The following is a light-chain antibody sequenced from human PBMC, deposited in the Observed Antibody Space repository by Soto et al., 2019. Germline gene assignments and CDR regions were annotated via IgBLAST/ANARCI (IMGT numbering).Light chain of an antibody. CDR3: QQRSKWLT. CDR2: DAS. J-gene: IGKJ4*01. CDR1: QSVSSY. Sequence: IVLTQSPATLSLSPGERTTLSCRASQSVSSYLAWYQQKPGQAPRLLIYDASNRATGIPARFSGSGSGTDFTLTISRLVPEDFAVYYCQQRSKWLTFGGGTGVDIK. V-gene: IGKV3-11*01.